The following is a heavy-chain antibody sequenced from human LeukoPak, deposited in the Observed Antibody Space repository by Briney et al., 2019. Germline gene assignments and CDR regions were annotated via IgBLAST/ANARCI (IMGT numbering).Heavy chain of an antibody. CDR2: INSDGSWT. CDR1: GSYW. Sequence: GGSLRPSCAASGSYWMHWVRQAPGKGLVWVSHINSDGSWTSYADSVKGRFTISKDNAKNTVYLQMNNLRAEDTAVYYCVSFYETYWGRGTLVTVSS. D-gene: IGHD2/OR15-2a*01. CDR3: VSFYETY. V-gene: IGHV3-74*01. J-gene: IGHJ4*02.